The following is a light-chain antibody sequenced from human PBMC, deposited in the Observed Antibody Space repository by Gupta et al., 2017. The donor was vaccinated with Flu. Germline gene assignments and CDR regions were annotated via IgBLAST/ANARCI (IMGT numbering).Light chain of an antibody. Sequence: EIVLTQSPGTLSLSPGDRATLSCRASQSVRSTYLAWYQQKPGQAPRLLISGASGRATGIPNRFSVSGSGTDFTLTINRLEPDDLAVYYCQHVGSSPWTFGQGTKVEMK. J-gene: IGKJ1*01. V-gene: IGKV3-20*01. CDR2: GAS. CDR3: QHVGSSPWT. CDR1: QSVRSTY.